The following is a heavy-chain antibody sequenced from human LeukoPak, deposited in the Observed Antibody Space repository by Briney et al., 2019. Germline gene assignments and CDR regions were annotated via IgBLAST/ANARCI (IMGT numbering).Heavy chain of an antibody. CDR1: GYTFTSYG. J-gene: IGHJ1*01. CDR3: ARHSVIAVAGNPSHAEYFQH. D-gene: IGHD6-19*01. Sequence: GASVKVSCKASGYTFTSYGISWVRQAPGQGLEWMGWISAYNGNTNYAQKLQGRVTMTTDTSTSTAYMELRSLRSDDTGVYYCARHSVIAVAGNPSHAEYFQHWGQGTLVTVSS. V-gene: IGHV1-18*04. CDR2: ISAYNGNT.